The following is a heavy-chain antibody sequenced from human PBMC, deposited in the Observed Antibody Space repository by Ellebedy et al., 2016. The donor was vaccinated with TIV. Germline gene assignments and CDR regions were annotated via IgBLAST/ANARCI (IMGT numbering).Heavy chain of an antibody. CDR1: RFTFSGYA. J-gene: IGHJ4*02. CDR2: IKQDGSEK. CDR3: ASWFGGRNY. Sequence: GESLKISCSASRFTFSGYAMSWVRQAPGKGLEWVANIKQDGSEKSYVGSVKGRFTISRDNAKNSLYLQMNSLRAEDTAVYYCASWFGGRNYWGQGTLVTVSS. D-gene: IGHD3-10*01. V-gene: IGHV3-7*03.